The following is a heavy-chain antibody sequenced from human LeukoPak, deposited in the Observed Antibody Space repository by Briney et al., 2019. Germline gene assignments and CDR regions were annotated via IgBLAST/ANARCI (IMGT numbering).Heavy chain of an antibody. V-gene: IGHV3-30*03. CDR1: GFTFSSYG. J-gene: IGHJ4*02. Sequence: GGSLRLSCAASGFTFSSYGMHWVRQAPGKGLEWVAVISYDGSNKYFADSVKGRFTISRDNSKNTLYLQMNSLRPEDTAVYYCARGHDYGTEGSFDYWGQGTLVTVSS. CDR2: ISYDGSNK. CDR3: ARGHDYGTEGSFDY. D-gene: IGHD4-17*01.